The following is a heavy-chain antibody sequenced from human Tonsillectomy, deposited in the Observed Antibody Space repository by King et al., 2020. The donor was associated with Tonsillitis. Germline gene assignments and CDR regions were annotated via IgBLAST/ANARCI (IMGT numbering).Heavy chain of an antibody. CDR3: VKDYFSKTSYGYALDI. CDR2: ISWNGDTV. Sequence: VQLVESGGGLVQPAKSLRLSCAASGFTFDDYVMYWVRQVPGEGLEWVSAISWNGDTVGYADSVKGRFTISRDNAKNSLYLDMNGLRPEDTALYYCVKDYFSKTSYGYALDIWGQGAMVIVSS. D-gene: IGHD5-18*01. V-gene: IGHV3-9*01. J-gene: IGHJ3*02. CDR1: GFTFDDYV.